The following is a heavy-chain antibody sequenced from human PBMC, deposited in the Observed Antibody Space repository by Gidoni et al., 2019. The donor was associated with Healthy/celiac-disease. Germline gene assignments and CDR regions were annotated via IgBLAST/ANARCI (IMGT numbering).Heavy chain of an antibody. CDR3: AKLRPSRRWSGGYNNAAFDY. J-gene: IGHJ4*02. D-gene: IGHD3-10*01. CDR1: GFTFDDYA. CDR2: ISWNSGSI. V-gene: IGHV3-9*01. Sequence: EVQLVESGGGLVQPGRSLRLSCAASGFTFDDYAMHWVRQAPGKGLEWVSGISWNSGSIGYADSVKGRFTISRDNAKNSLYLQMNSLRAEDTALYYCAKLRPSRRWSGGYNNAAFDYWGQGTLVTVSS.